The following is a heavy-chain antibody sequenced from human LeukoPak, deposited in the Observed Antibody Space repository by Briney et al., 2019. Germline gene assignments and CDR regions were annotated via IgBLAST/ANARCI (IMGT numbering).Heavy chain of an antibody. CDR3: VTMTTVTTDFDD. D-gene: IGHD4-11*01. Sequence: ASVKVSCKASGYTFTGYYMHWGRQAPGQRLEWMGRINPNSGGTNYAQKFQGSVTMTRDTSISTAYMELSRLRSDDTAVYYCVTMTTVTTDFDDWGQGTLVTVSS. CDR1: GYTFTGYY. CDR2: INPNSGGT. J-gene: IGHJ4*02. V-gene: IGHV1-2*06.